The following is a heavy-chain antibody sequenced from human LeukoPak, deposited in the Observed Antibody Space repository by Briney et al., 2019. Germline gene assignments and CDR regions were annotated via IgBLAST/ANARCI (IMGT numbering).Heavy chain of an antibody. J-gene: IGHJ6*02. D-gene: IGHD3-10*01. CDR1: GGSFSGYY. Sequence: SETLSLTCAVYGGSFSGYYWSWIRQPPVKGLEWIGEINHSGSTNYNPSLKSRVTISVDTSKNQFSLKLSSVTAADTAVYYCARNYGSAYYYHYGMDVWGQGTTVTVSS. V-gene: IGHV4-34*01. CDR3: ARNYGSAYYYHYGMDV. CDR2: INHSGST.